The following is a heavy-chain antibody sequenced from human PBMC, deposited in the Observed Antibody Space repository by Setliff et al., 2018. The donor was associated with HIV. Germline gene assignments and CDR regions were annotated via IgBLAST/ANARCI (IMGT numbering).Heavy chain of an antibody. D-gene: IGHD5-12*01. CDR1: GFTFSPYA. CDR3: ARDPPGSGFHLDY. V-gene: IGHV3-33*01. CDR2: IWADEITK. J-gene: IGHJ4*02. Sequence: VGSLRLSCATSGFTFSPYAIHWVRQAPGMGLEWVAMIWADEITKFYADSVKGRFTISRDNSKNTMYLQMNTLRVEDTAVYYCARDPPGSGFHLDYWGQGTPVTVSS.